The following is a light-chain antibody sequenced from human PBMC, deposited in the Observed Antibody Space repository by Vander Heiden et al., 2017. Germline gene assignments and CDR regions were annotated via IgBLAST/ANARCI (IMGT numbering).Light chain of an antibody. Sequence: DIQMGQSPSSLSASVGDRVTITCQANQDIRNNLNWYQQKPGEAPKSLIYDASSPETGVPSRFSGSGSGTDFTLTISSLQPEDIATYHCQQYYNVPFTFGQGTRLDIK. CDR1: QDIRNN. CDR2: DAS. J-gene: IGKJ5*01. CDR3: QQYYNVPFT. V-gene: IGKV1-33*01.